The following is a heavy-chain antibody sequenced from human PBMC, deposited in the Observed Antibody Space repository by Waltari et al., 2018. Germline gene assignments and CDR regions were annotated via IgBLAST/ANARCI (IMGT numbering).Heavy chain of an antibody. CDR2: INHSGST. V-gene: IGHV4-34*01. D-gene: IGHD1-7*01. CDR1: GGSFSGYY. J-gene: IGHJ6*03. Sequence: QVQLQQWGAGLLKPSETLSLTCAVYGGSFSGYYWSWIRQPPGKGLEWIGEINHSGSTNYNPSLKSRVTISVDTSKNQFSLKLSSVTAADTAVYYCARGKRNYVYYYYYYYMDVWGKGTTVTVSS. CDR3: ARGKRNYVYYYYYYYMDV.